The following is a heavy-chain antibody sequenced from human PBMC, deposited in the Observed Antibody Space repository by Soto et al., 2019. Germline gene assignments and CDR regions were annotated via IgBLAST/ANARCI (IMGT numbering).Heavy chain of an antibody. D-gene: IGHD5-18*01. Sequence: PSETLSLTCTVSGGSISCGGYYWSWIRQHPGKGLEWIGYIYYSGSTYYNPSLKSRVTISVDTSKNQFSLKLSSVTAADTAVYYCAREEYSYGSFGMDVWGQGTTVTVSS. CDR1: GGSISCGGYY. CDR3: AREEYSYGSFGMDV. J-gene: IGHJ6*02. V-gene: IGHV4-31*03. CDR2: IYYSGST.